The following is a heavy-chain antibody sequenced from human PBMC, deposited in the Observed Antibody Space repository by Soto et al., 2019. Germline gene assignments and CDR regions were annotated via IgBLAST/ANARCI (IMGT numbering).Heavy chain of an antibody. CDR2: ISSSSSYI. Sequence: NPGGSLRLSCAASGFTFSSYSMNWVRQAPGKGLEWVSSISSSSSYIYYADSVKGRFTISRDNAKNSLYLQMNSLRAEDTAVYYCARGSRTIYCSSTSCPYFDYWGQGTLVTVSS. CDR1: GFTFSSYS. V-gene: IGHV3-21*01. D-gene: IGHD2-2*01. CDR3: ARGSRTIYCSSTSCPYFDY. J-gene: IGHJ4*02.